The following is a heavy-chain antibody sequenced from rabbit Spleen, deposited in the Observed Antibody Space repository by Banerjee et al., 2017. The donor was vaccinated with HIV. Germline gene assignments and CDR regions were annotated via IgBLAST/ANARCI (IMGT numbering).Heavy chain of an antibody. Sequence: QEQLEESGGDLVKPGASLTLTCKASGLDSSSNYWICWVRQGPGKGLEWISCINTVTGKGVYASCAKVRFIMSRTSSTKVTLQMTSLTAADTVTYFCARDLVPVIGWNFSLWGPGTLVPVS. CDR1: GLDSSSNYW. D-gene: IGHD3-1*01. J-gene: IGHJ4*01. CDR3: ARDLVPVIGWNFSL. V-gene: IGHV1S45*01. CDR2: INTVTGKG.